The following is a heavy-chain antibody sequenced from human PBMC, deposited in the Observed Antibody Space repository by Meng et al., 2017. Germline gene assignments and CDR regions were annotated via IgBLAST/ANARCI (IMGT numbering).Heavy chain of an antibody. V-gene: IGHV1-2*06. D-gene: IGHD2-2*01. CDR2: INPKSGDT. J-gene: IGHJ6*02. CDR1: GYTFPDYW. CDR3: ARDNSQLNTLDAIYYYYYGMDV. Sequence: ASVKVSCKASGYTFPDYWLHWVRRAPGQGLEWMGRINPKSGDTHYAQRFQGRVTMTGDTSISTAYMELSGLRSDDTAMYYCARDNSQLNTLDAIYYYYYGMDVWGQGTTVTVSS.